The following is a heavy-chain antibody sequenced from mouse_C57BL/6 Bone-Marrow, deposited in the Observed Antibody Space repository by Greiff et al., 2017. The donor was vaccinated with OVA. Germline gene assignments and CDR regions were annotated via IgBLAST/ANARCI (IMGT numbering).Heavy chain of an antibody. J-gene: IGHJ3*01. CDR2: ISSGGSYT. CDR1: GFTFSSYG. V-gene: IGHV5-6*01. D-gene: IGHD1-1*01. CDR3: AGHTGGFAY. Sequence: EVKLMESGGDLVKPGGSLKLSCAASGFTFSSYGMSWVRQTPDKRLEWVATISSGGSYTYYPDSVKGRFTISRDNAKNTLYLQMSSLKSEDTAMYYCAGHTGGFAYWGQGTVITVSA.